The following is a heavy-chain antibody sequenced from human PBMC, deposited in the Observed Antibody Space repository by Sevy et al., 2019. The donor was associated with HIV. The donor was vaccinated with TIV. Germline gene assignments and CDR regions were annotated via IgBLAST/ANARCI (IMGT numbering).Heavy chain of an antibody. J-gene: IGHJ5*02. D-gene: IGHD3-16*01. CDR1: GYTFTSFG. CDR3: ARGVGGKNWFDP. CDR2: ISAYNGNT. Sequence: ASVKVSCKASGYTFTSFGITWVRQAPGQGLEGVGWISAYNGNTNYAQKVQGRVTMTTDTSTRTAYMELRSLRSDDTAIYYCARGVGGKNWFDPWGQGTLVTVSS. V-gene: IGHV1-18*04.